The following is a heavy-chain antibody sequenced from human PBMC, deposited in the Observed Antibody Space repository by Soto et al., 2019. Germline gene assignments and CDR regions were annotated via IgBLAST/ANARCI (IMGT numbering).Heavy chain of an antibody. CDR2: IYYSGST. V-gene: IGHV4-59*08. Sequence: SETLSLTCTVSGGSISSYYWSWIRQPPGKGLEWIGYIYYSGSTNYNPSLKSRVTISVDTSKNQFSLKLSSVTAADTAVYYCARHKSDWNGAYYYYYMDVWGKGTTVTVSS. D-gene: IGHD1-1*01. J-gene: IGHJ6*03. CDR1: GGSISSYY. CDR3: ARHKSDWNGAYYYYYMDV.